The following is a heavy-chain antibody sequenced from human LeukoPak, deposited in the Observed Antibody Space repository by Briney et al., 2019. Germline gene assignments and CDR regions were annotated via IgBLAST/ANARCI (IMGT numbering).Heavy chain of an antibody. Sequence: GGCLRLSCAASGFTVSSNYMSWVRQAPGKGLEWVSVIYSGGSTYYADSVKGRFTISRDNSKNTLYLQMNSLRAEDTAVYYCARGNWGSWFDPWGQGTLVTVSS. V-gene: IGHV3-53*01. CDR2: IYSGGST. CDR1: GFTVSSNY. D-gene: IGHD7-27*01. J-gene: IGHJ5*02. CDR3: ARGNWGSWFDP.